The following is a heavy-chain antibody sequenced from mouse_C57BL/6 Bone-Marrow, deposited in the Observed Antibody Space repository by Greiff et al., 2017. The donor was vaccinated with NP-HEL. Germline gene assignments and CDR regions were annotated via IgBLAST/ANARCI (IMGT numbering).Heavy chain of an antibody. Sequence: DVQLQESGPELVKPGASVKMSCKASGYTFTDYNMHWVKQSHGKSLEWIGYINPNNGGTSYNQKFKGKATLTVNKSSSTAYMELRSLTSEDSAVYYCARVRGKAWFAYWGQGTLVTVSA. CDR1: GYTFTDYN. J-gene: IGHJ3*01. V-gene: IGHV1-22*01. D-gene: IGHD2-1*01. CDR2: INPNNGGT. CDR3: ARVRGKAWFAY.